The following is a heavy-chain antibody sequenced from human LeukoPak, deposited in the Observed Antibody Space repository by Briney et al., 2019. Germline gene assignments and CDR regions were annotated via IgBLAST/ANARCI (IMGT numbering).Heavy chain of an antibody. D-gene: IGHD2-21*02. J-gene: IGHJ6*02. CDR3: ASLTAALGFYYGVDV. V-gene: IGHV3-30-3*01. Sequence: PGRSPRLSCAASGFTFSDYAMHWVRQAPGKGLEWVALISYDSRHKKYADAVKGRFTVSRDNSTLYLQMNSLRTEDTAIYFCASLTAALGFYYGVDVWGQGTTVTVSS. CDR1: GFTFSDYA. CDR2: ISYDSRHK.